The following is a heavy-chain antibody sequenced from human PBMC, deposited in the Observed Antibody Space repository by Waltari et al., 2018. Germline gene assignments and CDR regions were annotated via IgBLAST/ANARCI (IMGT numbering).Heavy chain of an antibody. D-gene: IGHD5-12*01. CDR3: ATYIGASIGTAAFDV. J-gene: IGHJ3*01. CDR2: ISYSGAN. Sequence: QLHLQESGPGLVKPPETLSPTCSVSGGSITSNRHYWGWIRQPPGKGPEWTGTISYSGANSNNPSLKSRVTISVATSKNQYSLKLTSVTAADTAVYYCATYIGASIGTAAFDVWGQGTMVTVSS. CDR1: GGSITSNRHY. V-gene: IGHV4-39*01.